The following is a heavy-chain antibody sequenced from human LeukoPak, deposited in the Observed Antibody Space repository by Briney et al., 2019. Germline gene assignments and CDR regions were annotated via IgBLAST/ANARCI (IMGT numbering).Heavy chain of an antibody. CDR1: GYTLTTFA. CDR2: INAGNGKT. V-gene: IGHV1-3*01. J-gene: IGHJ4*02. CDR3: GRSHGGSLDF. D-gene: IGHD4-23*01. Sequence: ASVKVSCKAFGYTLTTFAMHWVRQAPGERLDWMGWINAGNGKTKYSQKLQGRVTITSDTDANTAYMELTSLRSEDTAVYYCGRSHGGSLDFWGQGTLVAVSS.